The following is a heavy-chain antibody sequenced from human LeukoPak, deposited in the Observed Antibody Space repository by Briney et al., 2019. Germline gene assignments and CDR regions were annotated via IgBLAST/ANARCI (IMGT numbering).Heavy chain of an antibody. D-gene: IGHD6-13*01. CDR3: ARHRGTAAGTGYMDV. J-gene: IGHJ6*03. CDR1: GYNFANYW. V-gene: IGHV5-51*01. Sequence: GESLKISCKGSGYNFANYWIGWVRQMPGKGLEWMGIIYPGDSDTRYSPSFQGQVTISADKSISTAYLQWNSLKASDTAMYYCARHRGTAAGTGYMDVWGKGTTVTATS. CDR2: IYPGDSDT.